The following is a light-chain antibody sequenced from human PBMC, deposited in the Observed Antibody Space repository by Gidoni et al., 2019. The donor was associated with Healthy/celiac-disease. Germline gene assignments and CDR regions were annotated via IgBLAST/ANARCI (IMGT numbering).Light chain of an antibody. CDR2: LGS. CDR1: QSLLHSNGYNY. V-gene: IGKV2-28*01. Sequence: DIVMTQSPLSLPVTPGEPASISCRSSQSLLHSNGYNYLDWYLQKPGQSPQLQIYLGSNRASGVPDRFSGSGSGTDFTLKISRVEAEDVGVYYCMQALQTPWTFXXXTKVEIK. CDR3: MQALQTPWT. J-gene: IGKJ1*01.